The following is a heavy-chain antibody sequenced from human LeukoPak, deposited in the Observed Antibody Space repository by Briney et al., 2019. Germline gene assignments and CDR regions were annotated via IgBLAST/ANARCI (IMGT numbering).Heavy chain of an antibody. CDR1: GFTFSSYS. V-gene: IGHV3-21*01. Sequence: GGSLRLSCAASGFTFSSYSMNWVRPAPGKGLEWVSSISSSSSYIYYADSVKGRFTISRDNAKNSLYLQMNSLRAEDTAVYYCVREIEGGYTLYNWFDSWGQGTLVTVSS. CDR2: ISSSSSYI. CDR3: VREIEGGYTLYNWFDS. J-gene: IGHJ5*01. D-gene: IGHD5-12*01.